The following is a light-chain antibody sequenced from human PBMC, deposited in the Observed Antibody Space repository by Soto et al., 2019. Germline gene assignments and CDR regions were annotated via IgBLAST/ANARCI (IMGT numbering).Light chain of an antibody. J-gene: IGKJ1*01. CDR1: QSVRSN. CDR3: HQYNDRHPRT. CDR2: DAS. Sequence: EIVITQSPATLSVSEGDRATLSCRASQSVRSNLAWYQQTPGQPPRLLIYDASTRATDIPARFRGSGSGTEFTLTITSLQSEDFASYYCHQYNDRHPRTFGQGTKVDIK. V-gene: IGKV3-15*01.